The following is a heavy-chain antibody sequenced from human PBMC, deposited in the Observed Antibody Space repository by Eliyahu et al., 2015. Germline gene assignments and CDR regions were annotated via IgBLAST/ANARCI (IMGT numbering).Heavy chain of an antibody. D-gene: IGHD3/OR15-3a*01. CDR2: ISFDGSNR. CDR1: GFSFSTSA. CDR3: AREDWFIDS. J-gene: IGHJ4*02. V-gene: IGHV3-30-3*01. Sequence: QVHLVESGGGVVQPGSSLXLSCAASGFSFSTSAMYWVRQAPGKGLDWVSLISFDGSNRQYANSVKGRFTISRDNSKNTLYLQMNSLRSEDTAVYYCAREDWFIDSWGQGTLVTVSS.